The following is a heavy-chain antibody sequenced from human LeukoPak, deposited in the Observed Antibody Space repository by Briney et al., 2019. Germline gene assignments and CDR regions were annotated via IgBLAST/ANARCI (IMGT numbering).Heavy chain of an antibody. CDR3: ARITIFGVVTSYCDY. Sequence: GASVKVSCKASGGNFVTYYITWVRQAPGQGLEWMGRVSPALVISYYAQKFQGRLTISADTSTTTAYMELRSLRSDDTAVYYCARITIFGVVTSYCDYWGQGTLVTVSS. J-gene: IGHJ4*02. V-gene: IGHV1-69*02. D-gene: IGHD3-3*01. CDR2: VSPALVIS. CDR1: GGNFVTYY.